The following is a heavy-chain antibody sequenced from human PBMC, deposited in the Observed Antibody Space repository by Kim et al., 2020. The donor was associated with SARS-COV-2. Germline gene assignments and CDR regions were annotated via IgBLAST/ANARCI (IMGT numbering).Heavy chain of an antibody. CDR1: GGSFSGYY. CDR2: INHSGST. J-gene: IGHJ2*01. V-gene: IGHV4-34*01. CDR3: ARIRRIDTMVRGVIIPREGWYFDL. D-gene: IGHD3-10*01. Sequence: SETLSLTCAVYGGSFSGYYWSWIRQPPGKGLEWIGEINHSGSTNYNPSLKSRVTISVDTSKNQFSLKLSSVTAADTAVYYCARIRRIDTMVRGVIIPREGWYFDLWGRGTLVTVS.